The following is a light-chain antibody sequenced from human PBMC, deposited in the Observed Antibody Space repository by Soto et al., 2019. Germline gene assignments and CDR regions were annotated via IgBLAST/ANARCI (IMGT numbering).Light chain of an antibody. CDR2: KAS. CDR3: QQYNSYAPT. V-gene: IGKV1-5*03. CDR1: QSISSW. J-gene: IGKJ4*01. Sequence: DIQMTQSPSTLSASVGDRVTITCRASQSISSWLAWYQQKPGKAPKLLIYKASSLASGVPSRFSGSGSGTEFTLTISSLQPDDFATYYCQQYNSYAPTFGGGTKVEIK.